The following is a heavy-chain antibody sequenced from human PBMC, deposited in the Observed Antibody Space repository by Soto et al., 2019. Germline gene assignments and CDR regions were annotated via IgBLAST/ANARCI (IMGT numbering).Heavy chain of an antibody. D-gene: IGHD3-3*01. Sequence: EVQLLESGGGLVQPGGSLRLSCAASGFTFSSYAMSWVRQAPGKGLEWVSAISGSGGSTYYADSVKGRFTISRDNSKNPLYLQMNSLRAEDTAVYYCAKDPDDFWSGYYGPDYWGQGTLVTVSS. CDR2: ISGSGGST. V-gene: IGHV3-23*01. J-gene: IGHJ4*02. CDR1: GFTFSSYA. CDR3: AKDPDDFWSGYYGPDY.